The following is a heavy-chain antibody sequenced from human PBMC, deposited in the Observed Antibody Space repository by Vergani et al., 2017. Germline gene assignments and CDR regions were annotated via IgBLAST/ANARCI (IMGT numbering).Heavy chain of an antibody. CDR3: ARSPHGYSYGGYISQFDP. V-gene: IGHV3-7*01. CDR1: GFTFSNRW. J-gene: IGHJ5*02. D-gene: IGHD5-18*01. CDR2: IKYDGSKK. Sequence: EVQLVASGGGLVQRGGSLRLSCEASGFTFSNRWMTWVRQAPGKGLEWVANIKYDGSKKNYVDSVKGRFTISRDNAKNSLYLQMNSLRVEDTAVYFCARSPHGYSYGGYISQFDPWGQGTLVTVSS.